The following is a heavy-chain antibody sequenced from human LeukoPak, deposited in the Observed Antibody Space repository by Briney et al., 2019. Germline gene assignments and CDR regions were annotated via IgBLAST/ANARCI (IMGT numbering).Heavy chain of an antibody. J-gene: IGHJ4*02. CDR2: IIPIFGTA. CDR1: GGTFSSYA. Sequence: SVKVSCKASGGTFSSYAISWVRQAPGQGLEWMGGIIPIFGTANYAQKFQGRVTITTDESTSTAYMELSSLRSEDTAVYYCAREEAYCSGGSCYTYWGQGTLVTVSS. D-gene: IGHD2-15*01. CDR3: AREEAYCSGGSCYTY. V-gene: IGHV1-69*05.